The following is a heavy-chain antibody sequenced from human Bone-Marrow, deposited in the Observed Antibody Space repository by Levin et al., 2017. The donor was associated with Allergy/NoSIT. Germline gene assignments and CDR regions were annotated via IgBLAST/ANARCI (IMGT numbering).Heavy chain of an antibody. V-gene: IGHV3-48*03. D-gene: IGHD6-19*01. J-gene: IGHJ3*02. CDR1: GFTFSSYE. CDR3: ARVSSRQWLVRGAFDI. Sequence: GGSLRLSCAASGFTFSSYEMNWVRQAPGKGLEWVSYISSSGSTIYYADSVKGRFTISRDNAKNSLYLQMSSLRAEDTAVYYCARVSSRQWLVRGAFDIWGQGTMVTVSS. CDR2: ISSSGSTI.